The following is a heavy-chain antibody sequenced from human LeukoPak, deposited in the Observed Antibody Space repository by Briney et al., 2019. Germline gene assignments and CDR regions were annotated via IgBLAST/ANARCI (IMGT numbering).Heavy chain of an antibody. Sequence: PGGSLRLSCAASGFTFSSYGMHWVRQAPGKGLEWVAVISYDGSNKYYADSVKGRFTISRDNSKNTLYLQMNSLRAEDTAVYYCASGDFWSGYLPWGQGTLVTISS. CDR1: GFTFSSYG. D-gene: IGHD3-3*01. V-gene: IGHV3-30*03. J-gene: IGHJ4*02. CDR3: ASGDFWSGYLP. CDR2: ISYDGSNK.